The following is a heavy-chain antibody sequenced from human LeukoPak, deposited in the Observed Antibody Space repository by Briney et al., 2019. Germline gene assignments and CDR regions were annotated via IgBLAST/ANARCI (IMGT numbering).Heavy chain of an antibody. CDR3: AKDQGGSSSWSDY. Sequence: GGSLRLSCAASGFTFSSYGMHWVRQAPGKGLEWVAFIRYDGSNKYYADSAKGRFTISRDNSKNTLYLQMNSLRAEDTAVYYCAKDQGGSSSWSDYWGQGTLVTVSS. D-gene: IGHD6-13*01. V-gene: IGHV3-30*02. J-gene: IGHJ4*02. CDR1: GFTFSSYG. CDR2: IRYDGSNK.